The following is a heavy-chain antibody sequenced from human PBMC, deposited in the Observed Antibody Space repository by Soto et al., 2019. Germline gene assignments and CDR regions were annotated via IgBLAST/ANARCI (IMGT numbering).Heavy chain of an antibody. CDR2: INTYNGNT. D-gene: IGHD3-16*01. Sequence: QVQLVQSGAEVKNPGASVKVSCKASGYTFTRYGIGWARQAPGQGLEWMGWINTYNGNTNYAQNVQGRVTLNTDTSTSTAYMDLRSLRSNDTAIYYCAMVDVYVTPSPQDVWGQGTTVIVSS. J-gene: IGHJ6*02. V-gene: IGHV1-18*01. CDR1: GYTFTRYG. CDR3: AMVDVYVTPSPQDV.